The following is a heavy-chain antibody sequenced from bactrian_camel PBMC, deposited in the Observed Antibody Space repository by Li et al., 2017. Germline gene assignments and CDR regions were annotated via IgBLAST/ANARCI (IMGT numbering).Heavy chain of an antibody. CDR3: AAVEKGVGTKLLRLRPSSYTF. J-gene: IGHJ4*01. V-gene: IGHV3S28*01. CDR1: AHAYSSYC. CDR2: YYSALVTAST. D-gene: IGHD1*01. Sequence: QLVESGGGSVQAGGSLRLSCAASAHAYSSYCLGWFRQVPGQAREGVAAYYSALVTASTSIADPVQGRFDVSLDKANNTLYLRMNSLKPEDTGMYFCAAVEKGVGTKLLRLRPSSYTFWGQGTQVTVS.